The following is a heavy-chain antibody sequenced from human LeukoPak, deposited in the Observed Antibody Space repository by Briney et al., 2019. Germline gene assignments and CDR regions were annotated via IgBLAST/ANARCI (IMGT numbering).Heavy chain of an antibody. J-gene: IGHJ4*02. V-gene: IGHV4-34*01. D-gene: IGHD3-9*01. CDR1: GGSFSGYY. CDR3: ARGQVLRYFDWFRQTGQFDY. Sequence: SETLSLTCAVYGGSFSGYYWSWIRQPPGKGLEWIGEFNHSGSTNYNPSLKSRVTISVDTSKNQFSLKLSSVTAADTAVYYCARGQVLRYFDWFRQTGQFDYWGQGTLVTVPS. CDR2: FNHSGST.